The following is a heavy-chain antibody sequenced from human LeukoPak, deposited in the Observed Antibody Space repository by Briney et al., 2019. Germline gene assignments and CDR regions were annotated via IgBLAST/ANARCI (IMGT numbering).Heavy chain of an antibody. CDR1: GFTFSNAW. J-gene: IGHJ3*02. CDR3: ARGSGDIVIGAFDI. V-gene: IGHV3-15*01. D-gene: IGHD3-16*02. Sequence: GGSLRLSCAASGFTFSNAWMSWVRQAPGKGLEWVGRIKSKTDGGTTDYAAPVKGRFTISRDDSKNTLYLQMNSLRAEDTAVYYCARGSGDIVIGAFDIWGQGTMVTVSS. CDR2: IKSKTDGGTT.